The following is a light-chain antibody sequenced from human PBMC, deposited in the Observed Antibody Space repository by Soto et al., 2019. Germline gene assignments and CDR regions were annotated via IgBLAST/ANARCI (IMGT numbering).Light chain of an antibody. CDR1: DSNIGAGFT. CDR2: SDN. V-gene: IGLV1-40*01. Sequence: QSLLTQPPSVSGAPGQTVTISCTGSDSNIGAGFTVHWYQHPPGSAPKLLIYSDNRRPSGVPDRFSGSQSGSSASLAISGLQAEDEGDYYCQSFDSDLTDSYVFGTGTKVT. CDR3: QSFDSDLTDSYV. J-gene: IGLJ1*01.